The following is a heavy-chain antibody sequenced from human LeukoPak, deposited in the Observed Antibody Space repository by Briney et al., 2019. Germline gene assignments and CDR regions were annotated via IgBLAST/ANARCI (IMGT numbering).Heavy chain of an antibody. CDR3: ARDGIFSSTLITGERYGMDV. J-gene: IGHJ6*02. CDR1: GGSISSYY. Sequence: SETLSLTCTVSGGSISSYYWSWIRQPPGKGLEWIGYIYYSGSTNYNPSLKSRVTISVDTSKNQFSLKLSSVTAADTAVYYCARDGIFSSTLITGERYGMDVWGQGTTVTVSS. V-gene: IGHV4-59*01. CDR2: IYYSGST. D-gene: IGHD3-16*01.